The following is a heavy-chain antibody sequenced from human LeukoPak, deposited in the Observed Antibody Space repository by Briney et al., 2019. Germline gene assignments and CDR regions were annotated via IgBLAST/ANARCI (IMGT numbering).Heavy chain of an antibody. CDR1: GFTFSSYA. CDR2: ISYDGSNK. CDR3: AKGHYYGSGSYWV. D-gene: IGHD3-10*01. J-gene: IGHJ4*02. V-gene: IGHV3-30*04. Sequence: GGSLRLSCAASGFTFSSYAMHWVRQAPGKGLEWVAVISYDGSNKYYADSVKGRFTISRDNSKNTLYLRMNSLRAEDTAVYYCAKGHYYGSGSYWVWGQGTLVTVSS.